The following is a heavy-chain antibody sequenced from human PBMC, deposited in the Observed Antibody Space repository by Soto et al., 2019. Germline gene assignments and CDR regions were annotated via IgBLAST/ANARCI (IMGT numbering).Heavy chain of an antibody. V-gene: IGHV4-30-4*01. CDR3: ARVGITIFGVVIGFYGMDV. J-gene: IGHJ6*02. CDR2: IYYSGST. D-gene: IGHD3-3*01. Sequence: QVQLQESGPGLVKPSQTLSLTCTVSGGSISSGDYYWSWIRQPPGKGLEWIGYIYYSGSTYYNPSLKSRVTISVDTSKNQFSLNLSSVTAADTAVYYCARVGITIFGVVIGFYGMDVWGQGTTVTVSS. CDR1: GGSISSGDYY.